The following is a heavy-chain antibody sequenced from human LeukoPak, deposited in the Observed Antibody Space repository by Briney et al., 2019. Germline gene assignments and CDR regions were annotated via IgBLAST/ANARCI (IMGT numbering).Heavy chain of an antibody. J-gene: IGHJ4*02. CDR2: ISTSGRTI. V-gene: IGHV3-11*01. D-gene: IGHD3-10*01. CDR3: ARTKSEPTYGQHHGLDN. Sequence: GGSLRLSCAASGITFTDHYMNWIRQAPGKGLEWLSYISTSGRTIAYADSVKGRFTISRDNAKNSLYLQMNSLRADNTAVYYCARTKSEPTYGQHHGLDNWGQGTLVTVSS. CDR1: GITFTDHY.